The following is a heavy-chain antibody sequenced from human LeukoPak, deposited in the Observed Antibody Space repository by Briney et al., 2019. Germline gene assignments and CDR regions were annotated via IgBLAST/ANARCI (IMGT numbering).Heavy chain of an antibody. CDR3: ARVRAAAGTHFDY. CDR1: GGTFSSYA. V-gene: IGHV1-69*05. D-gene: IGHD6-13*01. Sequence: SVKVSCKASGGTFSSYAISWVRQAPGQGLEWMGGIIPIFGTANYAQKFQGRVTMTRDTSTSTVYMELSSLRSEDTAVYYCARVRAAAGTHFDYWGQGTLVTVSS. J-gene: IGHJ4*02. CDR2: IIPIFGTA.